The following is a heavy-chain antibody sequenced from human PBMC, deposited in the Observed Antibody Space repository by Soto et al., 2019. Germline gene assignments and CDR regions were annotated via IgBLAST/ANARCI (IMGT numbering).Heavy chain of an antibody. CDR2: INHSGST. J-gene: IGHJ4*02. Sequence: QVQLQQWGAGLLKPSETLSLTCAVYGGSFSGYYWSWIRQPPGKGLEWIGEINHSGSTNYNPSLKSRVTLSVDTSKNQFSLKLSSVTAADTAVYYCARGHMYYDFWSGPPLDYWGQGTLVTVSS. V-gene: IGHV4-34*01. CDR3: ARGHMYYDFWSGPPLDY. CDR1: GGSFSGYY. D-gene: IGHD3-3*01.